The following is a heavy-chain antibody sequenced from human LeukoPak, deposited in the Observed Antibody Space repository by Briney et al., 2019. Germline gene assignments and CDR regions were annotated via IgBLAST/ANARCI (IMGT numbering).Heavy chain of an antibody. Sequence: GGSLRLSCAASGFTFDDYAMHWVRQAPGKGLEWVSGISWNSGSIGYADSVKGRFTISRDNAKNSLYLQMNRLRAEDTALYYCAKAGSKANDWFDPWGQGTLVTVSS. CDR3: AKAGSKANDWFDP. CDR1: GFTFDDYA. J-gene: IGHJ5*02. CDR2: ISWNSGSI. D-gene: IGHD3-10*01. V-gene: IGHV3-9*01.